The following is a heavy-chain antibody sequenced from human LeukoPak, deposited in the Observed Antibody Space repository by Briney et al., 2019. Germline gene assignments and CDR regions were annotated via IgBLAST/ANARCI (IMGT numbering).Heavy chain of an antibody. V-gene: IGHV3-21*01. J-gene: IGHJ4*02. CDR1: GFTFRSYS. CDR2: ITGGGTNT. D-gene: IGHD6-13*01. Sequence: PGGSLRLSCAASGFTFRSYSMNWVRQAPGKGLEWVSSITGGGTNTYYPDSVEGRFTISRDNAKNSLYLQMNSLRAEDTAVYYCARAGVAVAGAGLDYWGQGTLVPVSS. CDR3: ARAGVAVAGAGLDY.